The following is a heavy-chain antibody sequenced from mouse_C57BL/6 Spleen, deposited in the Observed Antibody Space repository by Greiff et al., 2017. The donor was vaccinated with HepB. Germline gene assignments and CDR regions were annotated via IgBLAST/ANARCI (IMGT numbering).Heavy chain of an antibody. Sequence: VQLQQSGAELVKPGASVKVSCKASGYTFTSYWMHWVKQRPGQGLEWIGRIHPSDGDTNYNQKFKGKATLTVDKSSSTAYMQLSSLTSEDSAVYYCAIYGNYAWFAYWGQGTLVTVSA. CDR2: IHPSDGDT. V-gene: IGHV1-74*01. CDR3: AIYGNYAWFAY. D-gene: IGHD2-1*01. J-gene: IGHJ3*01. CDR1: GYTFTSYW.